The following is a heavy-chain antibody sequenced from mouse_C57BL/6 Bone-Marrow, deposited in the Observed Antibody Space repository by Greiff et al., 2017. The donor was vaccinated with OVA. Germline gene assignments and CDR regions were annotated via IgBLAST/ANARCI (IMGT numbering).Heavy chain of an antibody. V-gene: IGHV1-69*01. Sequence: QVQLQQPGAELVMPGASVKLSCKASGYTFTSYWVHWVKQRPGQGLEWIGEIDPSDSYTNYNQQFKGKSTLTVDKSSSTAYMQLSSLTAEDSAVYYCARDTTVVDYYAMDYWGQGTSVTVSS. CDR3: ARDTTVVDYYAMDY. J-gene: IGHJ4*01. CDR1: GYTFTSYW. CDR2: IDPSDSYT. D-gene: IGHD1-1*01.